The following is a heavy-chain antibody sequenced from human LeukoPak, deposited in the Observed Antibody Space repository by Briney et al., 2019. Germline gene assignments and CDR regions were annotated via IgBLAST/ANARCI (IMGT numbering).Heavy chain of an antibody. D-gene: IGHD5-24*01. CDR1: GFTFSDYW. CDR2: MNRDGSTT. Sequence: GGSLRLSCAASGFTFSDYWMHWVRQAPGKGLVWVSRMNRDGSTTTYADSVKGRFTISRDNAKNTLYLQMNSLRAEDTAVYYCARAYKSGYTWQHPYWGQGTLVTVSS. J-gene: IGHJ4*02. CDR3: ARAYKSGYTWQHPY. V-gene: IGHV3-74*01.